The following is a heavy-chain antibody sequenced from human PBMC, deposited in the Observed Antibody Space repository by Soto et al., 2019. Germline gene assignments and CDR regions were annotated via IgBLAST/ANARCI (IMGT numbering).Heavy chain of an antibody. D-gene: IGHD3-16*01. CDR3: ARGSYDYVWGSYGRIDY. J-gene: IGHJ4*02. CDR1: GGSISTSNW. V-gene: IGHV4-4*02. CDR2: IYHSGST. Sequence: QVQLQESGPGLVKPSGTLSLTCAVSGGSISTSNWWSWVRQPPGKGLEWIGEIYHSGSTNFNPSLRTRLPLSVDKPKTQCSLKLSSVPAADTAVYYCARGSYDYVWGSYGRIDYWGQGTLVSVSS.